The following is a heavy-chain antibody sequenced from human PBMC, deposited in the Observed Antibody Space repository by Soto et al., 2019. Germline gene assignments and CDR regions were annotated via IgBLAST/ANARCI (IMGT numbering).Heavy chain of an antibody. CDR2: INHSGST. V-gene: IGHV4-34*01. J-gene: IGHJ4*02. CDR1: GGSFSGYY. CDR3: ARHAGDYGDYVFDY. Sequence: SETLSLTCAVYGGSFSGYYWSWIRQPPGKGLEWIGEINHSGSTNYNPSLKSRVTISVDTSKNQFSLKLSSVTAADTAVYYCARHAGDYGDYVFDYWGQGTLVTVSS. D-gene: IGHD4-17*01.